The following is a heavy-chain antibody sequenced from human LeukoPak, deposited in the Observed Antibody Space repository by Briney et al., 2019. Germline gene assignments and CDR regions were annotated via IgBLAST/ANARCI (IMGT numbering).Heavy chain of an antibody. CDR2: IYPGDSDT. J-gene: IGHJ3*02. D-gene: IGHD6-13*01. CDR3: ARHVNPSSWSPFDAFDI. CDR1: GYSFTSYW. Sequence: GGSLKISCKGSGYSFTSYWIGWVRQMPGKGLEWMGIIYPGDSDTRYSPSFQGQVTISADKSISTAYLQWSSLKASDTAMYYCARHVNPSSWSPFDAFDIWGQGTMVTVSS. V-gene: IGHV5-51*01.